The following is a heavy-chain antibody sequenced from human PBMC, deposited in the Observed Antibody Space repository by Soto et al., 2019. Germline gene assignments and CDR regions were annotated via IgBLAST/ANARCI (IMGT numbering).Heavy chain of an antibody. CDR3: ARSIVSGLMFPPGLDV. CDR1: GFSISSYW. J-gene: IGHJ6*02. CDR2: IFPGDPDV. Sequence: EVQLLQSGAQVKKPGESLKISCKGSGFSISSYWLGWVRQMPWKGLEWMGIIFPGDPDVRYNPSFQGQVTISADTSINTAYLQWTSLKASDTAMYYCARSIVSGLMFPPGLDVWGQGTTVTVSS. D-gene: IGHD2-21*01. V-gene: IGHV5-51*01.